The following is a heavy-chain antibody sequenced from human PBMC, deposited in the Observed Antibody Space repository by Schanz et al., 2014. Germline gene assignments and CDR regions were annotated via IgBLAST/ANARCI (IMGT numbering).Heavy chain of an antibody. D-gene: IGHD1-1*01. CDR2: IYSGGST. CDR1: GFTFRTYG. CDR3: ARDRWDWNNAFDI. V-gene: IGHV3-NL1*01. J-gene: IGHJ3*02. Sequence: QVHLVESGGGVVQPGGSLRLSCAASGFTFRTYGMHWVRQAPGKGMEWVSVIYSGGSTYYADSVKGRFTISRDNSKNTLYLQMNSLRAEDTAVYYCARDRWDWNNAFDIWGQGTMVTVSS.